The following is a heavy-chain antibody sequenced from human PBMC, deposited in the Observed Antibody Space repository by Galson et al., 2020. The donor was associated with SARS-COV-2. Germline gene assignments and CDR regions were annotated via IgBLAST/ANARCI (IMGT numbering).Heavy chain of an antibody. Sequence: GGSLRLSCAASGFTFSSYGMPWVRQAPGKGLEWVAVIWYDGSNKYYADSVKGRFTISRDNSKNTLYLQMNSLRAEDTAVYYCASDSYYYDSGGYYYARDYDYGMDVWGQGTTVTVSS. V-gene: IGHV3-33*01. CDR1: GFTFSSYG. D-gene: IGHD3-22*01. CDR2: IWYDGSNK. CDR3: ASDSYYYDSGGYYYARDYDYGMDV. J-gene: IGHJ6*02.